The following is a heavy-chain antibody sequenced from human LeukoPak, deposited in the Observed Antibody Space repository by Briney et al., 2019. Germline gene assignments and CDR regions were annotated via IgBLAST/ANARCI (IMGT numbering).Heavy chain of an antibody. D-gene: IGHD1-14*01. CDR3: AGMRITTPTVRTLDY. Sequence: NSSETLSLTCTVSGASMSTYYWTWIRQPPGKGLEWIGFIYYTGSTNYNPSLKSRVAISVDTSKNQFSLKLSSVTAADTAVYYCAGMRITTPTVRTLDYWGQGTLVTVSS. CDR1: GASMSTYY. V-gene: IGHV4-59*13. J-gene: IGHJ4*02. CDR2: IYYTGST.